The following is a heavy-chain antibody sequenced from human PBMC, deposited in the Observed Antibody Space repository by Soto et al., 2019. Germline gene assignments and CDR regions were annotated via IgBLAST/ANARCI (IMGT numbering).Heavy chain of an antibody. D-gene: IGHD3-9*01. CDR3: ARHKPSLGLRYFDWFTPPPFDS. V-gene: IGHV1-18*01. CDR2: ISSYTGNT. J-gene: IGHJ4*02. Sequence: QVQLVQSGAEVKKPGASVKVSCKASGYTFTSYGISCVRQAPGQGLEWMGWISSYTGNTNYAQKLQGRVTMTIDTSTSSAYLVLRSLRSDDTGVYYCARHKPSLGLRYFDWFTPPPFDSLGQGTLVTVSS. CDR1: GYTFTSYG.